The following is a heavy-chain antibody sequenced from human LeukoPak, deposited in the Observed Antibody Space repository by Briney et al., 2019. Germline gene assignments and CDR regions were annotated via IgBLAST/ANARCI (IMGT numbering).Heavy chain of an antibody. CDR2: IKQDGSEK. V-gene: IGHV3-7*01. J-gene: IGHJ4*02. Sequence: GRSLRLSCAASGFIYSHYGMHWVRQAPGKGLEWVANIKQDGSEKYYVDSVKGRFTISRDNAENSLYLQMSTLRAEDTAVYYCARDGGSYNYWGQGTLVTVSS. CDR3: ARDGGSYNY. D-gene: IGHD1-26*01. CDR1: GFIYSHYG.